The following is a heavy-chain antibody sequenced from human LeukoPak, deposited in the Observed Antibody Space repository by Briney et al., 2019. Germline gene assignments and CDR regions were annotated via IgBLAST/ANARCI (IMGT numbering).Heavy chain of an antibody. CDR3: ASLGTGDLDY. D-gene: IGHD3-10*01. CDR1: GGSISSRNYY. Sequence: SETLSLTCTVSGGSISSRNYYWGWIRQPPGKGLEWIGNIYYSGRTDYNPSFKSRLTISVDTSKNQFSLKLSSVTAADTAVYYCASLGTGDLDYWGQGALVTVSS. V-gene: IGHV4-39*01. J-gene: IGHJ4*02. CDR2: IYYSGRT.